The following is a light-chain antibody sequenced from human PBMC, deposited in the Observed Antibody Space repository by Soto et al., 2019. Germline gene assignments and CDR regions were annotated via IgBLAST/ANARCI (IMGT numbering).Light chain of an antibody. CDR1: QAIDTS. Sequence: DIQLTQSPSFLSASVGDRVTITCRASQAIDTSLAWYQHKPWKAPKLLIYAASLLQSGVQSRFSGSGSLTEFTLTINTLQPNDFASYYGQQLNSFPFIFGKGTRLEIK. V-gene: IGKV1-9*01. CDR2: AAS. J-gene: IGKJ5*01. CDR3: QQLNSFPFI.